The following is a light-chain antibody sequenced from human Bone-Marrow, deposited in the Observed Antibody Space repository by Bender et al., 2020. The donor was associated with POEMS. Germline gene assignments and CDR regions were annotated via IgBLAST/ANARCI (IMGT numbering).Light chain of an antibody. CDR3: AAWDDGLTGRV. CDR2: SND. J-gene: IGLJ3*02. CDR1: RSNIGTNY. V-gene: IGLV1-47*02. Sequence: QSVLTQPPSASGTPGQRVTVSCSGSRSNIGTNYVYWYQQLPGTAPKLLIYSNDQRPSGVPDRFSGSKSGTSASLAISGLRSEDEADYFCAAWDDGLTGRVFGGGTRLTVL.